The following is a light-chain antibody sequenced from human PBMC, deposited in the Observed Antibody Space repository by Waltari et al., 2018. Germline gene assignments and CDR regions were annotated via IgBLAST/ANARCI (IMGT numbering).Light chain of an antibody. Sequence: DIQMTQSPSSLSASVGDRVTITCPASREIFNYLNWYQQKPGKAPKFHIHTATTLHSGVPSRFSGGGSGTDFTLTITSLQPEDFATYYCQQSYSAPLTFGGGTKVEI. V-gene: IGKV1-39*01. J-gene: IGKJ4*01. CDR2: TAT. CDR3: QQSYSAPLT. CDR1: REIFNY.